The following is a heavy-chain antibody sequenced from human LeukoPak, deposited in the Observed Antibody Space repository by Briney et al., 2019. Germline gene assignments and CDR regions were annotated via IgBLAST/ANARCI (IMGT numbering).Heavy chain of an antibody. CDR1: GFTFSSYA. CDR3: ATQMTGSSSWWVTNDAFDI. V-gene: IGHV3-23*01. D-gene: IGHD6-13*01. J-gene: IGHJ3*02. Sequence: PGGSLRLSCAASGFTFSSYAMSWVRQAPGKGLEWVSAISGSGGSTYYADSVKGRFTISRDNSKNTLYLQMNSLRAEDTAVYYCATQMTGSSSWWVTNDAFDIWGQGTMVTVSS. CDR2: ISGSGGST.